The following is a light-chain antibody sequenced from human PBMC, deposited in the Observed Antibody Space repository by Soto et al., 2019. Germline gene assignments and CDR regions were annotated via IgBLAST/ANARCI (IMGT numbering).Light chain of an antibody. J-gene: IGKJ5*01. Sequence: DIQMTQSPSSLSASVGDRVTITCRASQGISNYLAWYQQRPGKVPKLLIYAASTLQSGVPSRFSGSGSGTHFTLTISSLQPEDVATYYCQKYNSAPLTFDQGTRLEIK. V-gene: IGKV1-27*01. CDR2: AAS. CDR3: QKYNSAPLT. CDR1: QGISNY.